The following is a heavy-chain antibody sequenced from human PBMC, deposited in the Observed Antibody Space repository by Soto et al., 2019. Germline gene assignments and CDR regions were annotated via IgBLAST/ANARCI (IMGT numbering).Heavy chain of an antibody. J-gene: IGHJ6*02. D-gene: IGHD3-10*01. Sequence: ASVKVSCKASGYTFSGYYIHWLRQPPGPGLERMGWINAGNGNRKYSQKFQGRVTITRDTCASTAYMELSSLRSEDTAVYYCARDLGGIDLWFGELLENYGMDVWGQGTTVTVSS. CDR1: GYTFSGYY. CDR3: ARDLGGIDLWFGELLENYGMDV. V-gene: IGHV1-3*01. CDR2: INAGNGNR.